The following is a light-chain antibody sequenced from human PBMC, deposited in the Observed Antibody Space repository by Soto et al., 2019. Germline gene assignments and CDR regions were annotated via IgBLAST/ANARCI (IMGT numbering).Light chain of an antibody. J-gene: IGKJ1*01. V-gene: IGKV1-5*01. CDR3: QQFSSYST. Sequence: DIQMTQSPSTLSASVGDRVTITCRASQSIDNWLAWYQQKPGKAPKLLIYAASTLETGVPSRFSGSGSGTEFTLTIKSLQPDVVATYYCQQFSSYSTFGQGTKVEIK. CDR1: QSIDNW. CDR2: AAS.